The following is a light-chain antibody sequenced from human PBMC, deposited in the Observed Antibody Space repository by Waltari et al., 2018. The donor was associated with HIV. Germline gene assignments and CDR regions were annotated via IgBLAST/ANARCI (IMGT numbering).Light chain of an antibody. CDR1: QSVSSNY. Sequence: EIVLTQSPGPLSLSPGERATLSCRASQSVSSNYLAWYQQKPGQAPSPLIYGASSRATGIPDRFSGSGSGTDFTLTISSLEPEDFAVYYCQQYGGSSWTFGQGTKVEVK. V-gene: IGKV3-20*01. J-gene: IGKJ1*01. CDR2: GAS. CDR3: QQYGGSSWT.